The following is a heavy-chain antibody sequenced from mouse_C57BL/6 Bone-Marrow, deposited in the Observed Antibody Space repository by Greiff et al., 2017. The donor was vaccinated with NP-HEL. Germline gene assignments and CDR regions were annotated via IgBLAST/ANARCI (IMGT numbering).Heavy chain of an antibody. CDR3: AALYDGSRGDY. D-gene: IGHD1-1*01. CDR2: INPSSGYT. V-gene: IGHV1-7*01. J-gene: IGHJ2*01. CDR1: GYTFTSYW. Sequence: VQLQQSGAELAKPGASVKLSCKASGYTFTSYWMHWVKQRPGQGLEWIGYINPSSGYTKYNQKFKDKATLTVDKSSSTAYMQLSSLTSEDSAVYCCAALYDGSRGDYWGQGTTLTVSS.